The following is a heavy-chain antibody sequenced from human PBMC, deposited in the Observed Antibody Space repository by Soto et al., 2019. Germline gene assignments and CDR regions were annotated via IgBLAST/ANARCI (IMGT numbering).Heavy chain of an antibody. CDR3: ARRGSGSYYDY. J-gene: IGHJ4*02. D-gene: IGHD1-26*01. CDR1: GFTFSSYA. V-gene: IGHV3-23*01. CDR2: ISGSGDST. Sequence: EVQLLESGGGLVQPGGSLRLSCAASGFTFSSYAMSWVRQAPGKGLEWVSVISGSGDSTYYADSVKGRFTISRDNSKNTLYLQMNSLRAEDTAVYYCARRGSGSYYDYGGQGTLVTVSS.